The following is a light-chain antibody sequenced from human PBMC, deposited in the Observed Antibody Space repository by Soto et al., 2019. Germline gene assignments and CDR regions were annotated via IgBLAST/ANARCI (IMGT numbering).Light chain of an antibody. J-gene: IGKJ1*01. CDR1: QPLSSTH. CDR2: GAS. V-gene: IGKV3-20*01. Sequence: EVVVTQSPGSLSLSPWERATLSCRASQPLSSTHLAWYQQRPGQAPRLLIYGASSRATGIPDRFSGSGSGTDFTLTISRLEPEDFAVYYCQDYGSSRTFGEGTKVEIK. CDR3: QDYGSSRT.